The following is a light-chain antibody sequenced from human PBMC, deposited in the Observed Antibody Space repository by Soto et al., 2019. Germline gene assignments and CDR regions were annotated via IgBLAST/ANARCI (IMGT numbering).Light chain of an antibody. CDR3: QQYYRTPPT. J-gene: IGKJ2*01. V-gene: IGKV4-1*01. Sequence: DIVMTQSPDSLAVSLGERATINCKSSQSVLDISNNKNYLAWYQQKPRQPPKLLIYWASARESGVPDRFSGSGSGTDFTLTISSLQAEDVAVYYCQQYYRTPPTFGQGNKLEIK. CDR1: QSVLDISNNKNY. CDR2: WAS.